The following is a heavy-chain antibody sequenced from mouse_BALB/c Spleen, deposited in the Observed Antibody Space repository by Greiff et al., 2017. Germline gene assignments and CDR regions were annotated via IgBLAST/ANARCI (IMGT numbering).Heavy chain of an antibody. D-gene: IGHD3-3*01. CDR3: ARFGRREFFDY. CDR1: GYSITSGY. J-gene: IGHJ2*01. CDR2: ISYSGSG. V-gene: IGHV3-8*02. Sequence: EVKLVESGPSLVKPSQSLSLTCSVTGYSITSGYLNWVRKFPGNNLEYMGYISYSGSGYDNPPLKSRNSITRDTSKNQYYLQLNPVTTEDTATYYCARFGRREFFDYWGQGTTLTVSS.